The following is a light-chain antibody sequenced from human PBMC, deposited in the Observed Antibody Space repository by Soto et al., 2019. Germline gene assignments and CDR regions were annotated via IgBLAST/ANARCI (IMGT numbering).Light chain of an antibody. J-gene: IGKJ1*01. V-gene: IGKV3-20*01. CDR3: QHFDRSPPWT. CDR1: QSLSSSY. CDR2: GPG. Sequence: VLTQSPGTLSXSPGESATLSCRASQSLSSSYXAWYQQKPGQAPRLLLYGPGTRATGIPDRFSASESGTDFTLTIRRLEPGDSAVYYCQHFDRSPPWTFGQGTKVEIK.